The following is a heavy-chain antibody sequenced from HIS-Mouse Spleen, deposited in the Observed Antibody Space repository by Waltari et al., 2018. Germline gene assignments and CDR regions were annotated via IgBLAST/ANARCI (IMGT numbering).Heavy chain of an antibody. D-gene: IGHD2-2*01. CDR1: GFTFISYA. V-gene: IGHV3-23*01. CDR3: ANPKSVAAAPQYFQH. J-gene: IGHJ1*01. Sequence: EVQLLESGGGLVQPGGSLRLSCAASGFTFISYAMSWVRQAPGKGLGLVSAISGSGGITYYADSVKGRFTISRDNSKNTLYLQMNSLRAEDTAVYYCANPKSVAAAPQYFQHWGQGTLVTVSS. CDR2: ISGSGGIT.